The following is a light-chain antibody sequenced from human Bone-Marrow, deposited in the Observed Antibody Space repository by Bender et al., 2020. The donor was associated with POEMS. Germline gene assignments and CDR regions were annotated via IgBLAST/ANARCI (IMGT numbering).Light chain of an antibody. Sequence: QSVLTQPPSASGTPGQRVTISCSGSSSNIGSNYVYWYKQLPGTAPKLLIYRNNQRPSGVPDRISGPKSGTSASLAMSGLRSEDEADYYWAAWDDSLSGHVAFGGGTKLTGL. V-gene: IGLV1-47*01. CDR2: RNN. CDR3: AAWDDSLSGHVA. J-gene: IGLJ2*01. CDR1: SSNIGSNY.